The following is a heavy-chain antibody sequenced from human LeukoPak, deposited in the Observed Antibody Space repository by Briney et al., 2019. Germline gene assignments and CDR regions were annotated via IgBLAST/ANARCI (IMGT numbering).Heavy chain of an antibody. CDR3: ARGFIGYSGYAPLPYY. J-gene: IGHJ4*02. V-gene: IGHV1-2*02. CDR1: GYTFNAYY. CDR2: INPNSGGS. D-gene: IGHD5-12*01. Sequence: ASVKVSCKTSGYTFNAYYMHWVRQAPGQGLEWMGWINPNSGGSNYAQKFQGRVTMTRNTSISTAYMELSSLRSEDTAVYYCARGFIGYSGYAPLPYYWGQGTLVTVSS.